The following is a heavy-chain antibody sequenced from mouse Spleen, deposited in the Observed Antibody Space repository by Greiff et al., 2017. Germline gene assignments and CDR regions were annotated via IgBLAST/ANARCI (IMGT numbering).Heavy chain of an antibody. J-gene: IGHJ2*01. V-gene: IGHV5-12-2*01. Sequence: EVQRVESGGGLVQPGGSLKLSCAASGVTFSSYTMSWVRQTPEKRLEWVAYISNGGGNTYYPDTVTGRFTISRDNAKNTLYLEMSSLRSEDTAMYYCARVGYGKGYFDYWGQGTTLTVSS. D-gene: IGHD2-10*02. CDR2: ISNGGGNT. CDR3: ARVGYGKGYFDY. CDR1: GVTFSSYT.